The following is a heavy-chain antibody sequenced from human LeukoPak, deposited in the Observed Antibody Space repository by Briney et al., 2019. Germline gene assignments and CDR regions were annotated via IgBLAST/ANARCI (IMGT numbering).Heavy chain of an antibody. CDR1: GYTLTSYY. V-gene: IGHV1-46*01. CDR2: INPSGGST. Sequence: ASVKVSCKASGYTLTSYYMHWVRQAPGQGLEWMGIINPSGGSTSYAQKFQGRVTMTRDTSTSTVYMELSSLRSEDTAVYYCAREMGRDYYDSSGYYKSGEYFQHWGQGTLVTVSS. J-gene: IGHJ1*01. D-gene: IGHD3-22*01. CDR3: AREMGRDYYDSSGYYKSGEYFQH.